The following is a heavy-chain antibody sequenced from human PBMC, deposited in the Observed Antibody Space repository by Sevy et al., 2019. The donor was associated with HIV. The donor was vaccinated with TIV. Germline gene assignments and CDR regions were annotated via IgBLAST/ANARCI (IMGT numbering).Heavy chain of an antibody. CDR1: GYTFTSYG. D-gene: IGHD6-19*01. CDR2: ISAYNGNT. J-gene: IGHJ6*02. V-gene: IGHV1-18*01. CDR3: ARGSSGWPYYYYYGMDV. Sequence: ASVKVSCKASGYTFTSYGMSWVRQAPGQGLEWMGWISAYNGNTNYAQKLQGRVTMTTDTSTSTAYMELRSLRSDDTAVYYCARGSSGWPYYYYYGMDVWGQGTTVTVSS.